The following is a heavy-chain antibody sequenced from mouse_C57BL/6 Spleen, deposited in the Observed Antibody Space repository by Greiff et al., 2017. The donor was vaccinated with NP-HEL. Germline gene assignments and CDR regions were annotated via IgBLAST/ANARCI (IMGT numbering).Heavy chain of an antibody. Sequence: EVMLVESGGGLVQPGGSLSLSCAASGFTFTDYYMSWVRQPPGKALEWLGFIRNKANGYTTEYSASVKGRFTISRDNSQSILYLQMNALRAEDSATYYCERYSNPYWYFDVWGTGTTVTVSS. CDR2: IRNKANGYTT. CDR3: ERYSNPYWYFDV. J-gene: IGHJ1*03. V-gene: IGHV7-3*01. CDR1: GFTFTDYY. D-gene: IGHD2-1*01.